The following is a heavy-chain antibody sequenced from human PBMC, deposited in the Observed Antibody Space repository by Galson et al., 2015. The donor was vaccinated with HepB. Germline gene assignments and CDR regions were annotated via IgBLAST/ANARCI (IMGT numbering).Heavy chain of an antibody. CDR2: IYYSGST. CDR1: GGSISSTSYY. Sequence: SEPLSLTCSVSGGSISSTSYYWGWIRQPPGKGLEWIGNIYYSGSTYYNPSLKSRVTISADTSKNQFSLKLSSVTAADTAVYYCAIYYYDSSGYYFFDYWGQGTLVTVSS. J-gene: IGHJ4*02. CDR3: AIYYYDSSGYYFFDY. V-gene: IGHV4-39*01. D-gene: IGHD3-22*01.